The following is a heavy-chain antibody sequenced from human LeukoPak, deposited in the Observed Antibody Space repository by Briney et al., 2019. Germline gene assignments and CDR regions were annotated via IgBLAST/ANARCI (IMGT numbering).Heavy chain of an antibody. CDR1: GFTFSSYA. Sequence: GGSLRLSCAASGFTFSSYAMSWVRQAPGKGLERVSAISGSGGSTYYADSVKGRFTISRDNSKNTLYLQMNSLRAEDTAVYYCAKDKVLAAAGSEKIFDYWGQGTLVTVSS. J-gene: IGHJ4*02. CDR3: AKDKVLAAAGSEKIFDY. CDR2: ISGSGGST. D-gene: IGHD6-13*01. V-gene: IGHV3-23*01.